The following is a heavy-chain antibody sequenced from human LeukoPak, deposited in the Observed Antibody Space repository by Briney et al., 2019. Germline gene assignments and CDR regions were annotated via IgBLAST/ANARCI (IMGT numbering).Heavy chain of an antibody. Sequence: PSETLSLTCTVSGGSICSYYWSWIRQPPGKGLEWIGYIYYSGSTNYNPSLKSRVTISVDTSKNQFSLKLSSVTAADTAVYYCAREGRLYYGMDVWGQGTTVTVSS. CDR2: IYYSGST. V-gene: IGHV4-59*01. CDR3: AREGRLYYGMDV. CDR1: GGSICSYY. D-gene: IGHD1-1*01. J-gene: IGHJ6*02.